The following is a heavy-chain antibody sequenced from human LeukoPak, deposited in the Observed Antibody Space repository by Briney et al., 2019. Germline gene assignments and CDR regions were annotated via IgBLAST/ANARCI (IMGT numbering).Heavy chain of an antibody. Sequence: SETLSLTCTVSGGSMSSSPYYWGWIRQPPGKGPEWIGSIYYTGSTYCNPSLKSRVTMCVDTSRNQFSLKVTSVTAADTAVYYCARGSSSLGRFDPWGQGTLVTVSS. CDR1: GGSMSSSPYY. D-gene: IGHD6-13*01. V-gene: IGHV4-39*01. J-gene: IGHJ5*02. CDR2: IYYTGST. CDR3: ARGSSSLGRFDP.